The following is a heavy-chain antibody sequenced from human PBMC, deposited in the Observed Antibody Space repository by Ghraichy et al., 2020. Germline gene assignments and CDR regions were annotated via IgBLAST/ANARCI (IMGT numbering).Heavy chain of an antibody. CDR2: IHYSGST. J-gene: IGHJ6*03. CDR1: GGSISSYY. CDR3: ARAYHDFWGGQYYSYMDV. D-gene: IGHD3-3*01. V-gene: IGHV4-59*12. Sequence: SETLSLTCTVSGGSISSYYWSWIRQPPGKGLEWIGNIHYSGSTNYNPSLKSRVTISVDTPKNQFSLKLSSVTAADTAGYYCARAYHDFWGGQYYSYMDVWGKGTTVTVSS.